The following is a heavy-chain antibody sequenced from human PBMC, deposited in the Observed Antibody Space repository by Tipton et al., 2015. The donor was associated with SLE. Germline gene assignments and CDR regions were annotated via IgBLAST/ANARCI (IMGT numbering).Heavy chain of an antibody. D-gene: IGHD6-6*01. CDR3: ARDPAARRGMDV. CDR1: GGSFSGYY. Sequence: TLSLTCAVYGGSFSGYYWSWIRQSPGKGLEWIGEINHSGSTNYNPSLKSRVTISVDTSKNQFSLKLSSVTAADTAVYYCARDPAARRGMDVWGHGTTVTVSS. V-gene: IGHV4-34*09. J-gene: IGHJ6*02. CDR2: INHSGST.